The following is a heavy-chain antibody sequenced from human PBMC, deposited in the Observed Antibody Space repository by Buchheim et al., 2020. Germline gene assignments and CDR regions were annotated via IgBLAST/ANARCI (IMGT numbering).Heavy chain of an antibody. V-gene: IGHV1-46*01. CDR3: ARGTIVVVAATHWDDGMDV. CDR2: INPSGGST. D-gene: IGHD2-15*01. J-gene: IGHJ6*02. CDR1: GYTFTSYY. Sequence: QVQLVQSGAEVKKPGASVKVSCKASGYTFTSYYMHWVRQAPGQGLEWMGIINPSGGSTSYAQKFQGRVTMTRDTSTSPVYMELSSLRSEDTAVYYCARGTIVVVAATHWDDGMDVWGQGTT.